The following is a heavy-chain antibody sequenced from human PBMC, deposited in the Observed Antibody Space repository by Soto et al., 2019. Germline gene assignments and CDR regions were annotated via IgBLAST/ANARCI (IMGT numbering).Heavy chain of an antibody. Sequence: SETLSLTCTVSGGSISSSSYYWGWIRQPPGKGLEWIGSIYYSGSTYYNPSLKGRVTISVDTSKNQFSLKLSSVTAADTAVYYCARHSPVVVPAASFFDYWGQGTLVTVSS. CDR2: IYYSGST. J-gene: IGHJ4*02. D-gene: IGHD2-2*01. V-gene: IGHV4-39*01. CDR1: GGSISSSSYY. CDR3: ARHSPVVVPAASFFDY.